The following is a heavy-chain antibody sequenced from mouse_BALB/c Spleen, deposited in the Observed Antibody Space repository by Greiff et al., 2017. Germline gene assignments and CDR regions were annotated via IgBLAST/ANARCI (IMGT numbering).Heavy chain of an antibody. V-gene: IGHV1S56*01. J-gene: IGHJ4*01. CDR2: IYPGNVNT. D-gene: IGHD1-1*01. CDR1: GYTFTSYY. CDR3: ARLRYYGRGDY. Sequence: QVQLQQSGPELVKPGASVRISCKASGYTFTSYYIHWVKQRPGQGLEWIGWIYPGNVNTKYNEKFKGKATLTADKSSSTAYMQLSSLTSEDSAVYFCARLRYYGRGDYWGQGTSVTVSS.